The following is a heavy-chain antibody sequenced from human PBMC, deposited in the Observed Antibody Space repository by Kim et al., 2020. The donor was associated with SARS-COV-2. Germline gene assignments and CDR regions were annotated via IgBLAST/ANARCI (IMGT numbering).Heavy chain of an antibody. Sequence: FTISRDNSKNTLYLQMNSLRAEDTAVYYCAKDPVFGVVITSYYYYYGMDVWGQGTTVTVSS. D-gene: IGHD3-3*01. V-gene: IGHV3-30*02. CDR3: AKDPVFGVVITSYYYYYGMDV. J-gene: IGHJ6*02.